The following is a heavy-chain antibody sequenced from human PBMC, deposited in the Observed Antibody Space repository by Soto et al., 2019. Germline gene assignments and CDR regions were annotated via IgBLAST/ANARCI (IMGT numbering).Heavy chain of an antibody. J-gene: IGHJ5*02. D-gene: IGHD3-3*01. CDR2: ISAYNGNA. CDR1: GYTFTSYG. Sequence: QVQLVQSGAEVKKPGASVKVSCKASGYTFTSYGISWVRQAPGQGLEWMGWISAYNGNANYAQKLQGRVTMTKDTSTSIAYMELRSMRCDDTAVYYCARGGWSGYFFHVGNWFDPWGQGTLVTVSS. V-gene: IGHV1-18*04. CDR3: ARGGWSGYFFHVGNWFDP.